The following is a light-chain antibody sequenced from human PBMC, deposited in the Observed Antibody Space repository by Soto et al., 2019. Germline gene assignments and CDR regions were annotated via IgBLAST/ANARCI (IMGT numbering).Light chain of an antibody. V-gene: IGKV3-15*01. J-gene: IGKJ5*01. CDR3: RQYDNWPPCT. CDR1: QSLSSN. CDR2: GAS. Sequence: DTVMTQSPATLSVSPGERATVSCTASQSLSSNLAWYQQKPGQAPRLLIIGASERVTGIPARFSGSGSGTEFTLTISDLESEDFAFYYCRQYDNWPPCTFGPGTRLEIK.